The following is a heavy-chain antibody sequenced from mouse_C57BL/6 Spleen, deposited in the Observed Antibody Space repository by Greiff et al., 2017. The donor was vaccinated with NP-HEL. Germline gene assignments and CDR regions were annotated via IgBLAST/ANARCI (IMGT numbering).Heavy chain of an antibody. CDR3: HYYGSFYAMDY. V-gene: IGHV1-81*01. D-gene: IGHD1-1*01. J-gene: IGHJ4*01. CDR1: GYTFTSYG. CDR2: IYPRSGNT. Sequence: QVQLQQSGAELARPGASVKLSCKASGYTFTSYGISWVKQRTGQGLECIGEIYPRSGNTYYNEKFKGKATLTADKSSSTAYMELRSLTSEDSAVYFCHYYGSFYAMDYWGQGTSVTVSS.